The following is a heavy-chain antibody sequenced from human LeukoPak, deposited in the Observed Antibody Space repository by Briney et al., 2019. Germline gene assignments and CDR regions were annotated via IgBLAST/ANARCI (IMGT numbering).Heavy chain of an antibody. Sequence: GGSLRLSCTASGFTFGDYAMSWFRQAPGKGLEWVGFIRSKAYGGTTEYAASVKGRFTISRDDSKSIAYLQMNSLKTEDTAVYYCTRERRIAVAGTNYFDYWGQGTLVTVSS. D-gene: IGHD6-19*01. V-gene: IGHV3-49*03. CDR1: GFTFGDYA. CDR2: IRSKAYGGTT. J-gene: IGHJ4*02. CDR3: TRERRIAVAGTNYFDY.